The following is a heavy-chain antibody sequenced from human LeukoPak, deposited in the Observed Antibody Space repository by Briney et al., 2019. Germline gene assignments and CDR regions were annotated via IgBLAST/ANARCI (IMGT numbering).Heavy chain of an antibody. CDR2: ISSSGSTI. J-gene: IGHJ4*02. CDR1: GFTFSSYE. V-gene: IGHV3-48*03. CDR3: AKSTGMVATRYFDY. D-gene: IGHD5-12*01. Sequence: GGSLRLSCAASGFTFSSYEMNWVRQAPGKGLEWVSYISSSGSTIYYADSVKGRFTISRDNAKNSLYLQMNSLRAEDTAVYYCAKSTGMVATRYFDYWGQGTLVTVSS.